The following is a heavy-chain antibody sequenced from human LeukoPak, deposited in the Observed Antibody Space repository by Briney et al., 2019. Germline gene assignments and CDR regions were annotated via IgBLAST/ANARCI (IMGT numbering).Heavy chain of an antibody. CDR3: ARGSAAAGTGY. CDR2: INHSGST. V-gene: IGHV4-34*01. J-gene: IGHJ4*02. Sequence: PSETLSLTCAVYGGSFSGYYWSWIRQPPGKGLEWIGEINHSGSTNHNPSLKSRVTISVDTSKNQFSLKLSSVTAADTAVYYCARGSAAAGTGYWGQGTLVTVSS. CDR1: GGSFSGYY. D-gene: IGHD6-13*01.